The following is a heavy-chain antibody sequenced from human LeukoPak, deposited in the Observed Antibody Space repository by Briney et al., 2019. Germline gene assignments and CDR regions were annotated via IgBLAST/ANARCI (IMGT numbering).Heavy chain of an antibody. CDR1: GFTFSSYA. CDR3: ARGGRRDSSSGFDY. J-gene: IGHJ4*02. D-gene: IGHD6-13*01. CDR2: ISYDGSNK. Sequence: GGSLRLSCAASGFTFSSYAMHWVRQAPGKGLEWVAVISYDGSNKYYADSVKGRFTISRDNSKNTLYLQMNSLRAEDTAVYYCARGGRRDSSSGFDYWGQGTLVTVSS. V-gene: IGHV3-30-3*01.